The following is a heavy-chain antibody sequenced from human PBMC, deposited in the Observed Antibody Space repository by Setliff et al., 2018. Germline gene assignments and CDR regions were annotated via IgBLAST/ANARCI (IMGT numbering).Heavy chain of an antibody. J-gene: IGHJ6*04. CDR1: GFTFSNYE. D-gene: IGHD2-21*01. Sequence: GGSLRLSCAASGFTFSNYEMNWVRQAPGKGLEWVSYISYSCSTMYYADSVKGRFTISRDNDKNSMYLQMNSLGAEDTAVYYCARDNVRLPTEKSPKNFYYMNVWGEGTTVTVSS. CDR2: ISYSCSTM. V-gene: IGHV3-48*03. CDR3: ARDNVRLPTEKSPKNFYYMNV.